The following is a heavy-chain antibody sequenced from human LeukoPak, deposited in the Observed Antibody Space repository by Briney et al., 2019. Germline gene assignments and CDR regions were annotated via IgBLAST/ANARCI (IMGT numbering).Heavy chain of an antibody. CDR2: IYTSGST. V-gene: IGHV4-4*09. Sequence: SETLSLTCTVSVGSISSYYWSWIRQPPGKGLEWIGRIYTSGSTNYDPSLKSRVTISVDTSKNQFSLKLSSVTAADTAVYYCARHGVKAAHLGYWGQGTLVTVSS. J-gene: IGHJ4*02. CDR1: VGSISSYY. D-gene: IGHD2-15*01. CDR3: ARHGVKAAHLGY.